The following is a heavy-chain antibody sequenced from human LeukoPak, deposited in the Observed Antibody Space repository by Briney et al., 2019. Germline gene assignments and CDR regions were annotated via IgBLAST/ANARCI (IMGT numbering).Heavy chain of an antibody. D-gene: IGHD5-12*01. Sequence: ASVKVSCKASGYTFASYGIIWVRQAPGQGLEWMGWISAYNGNTNYAQKLQGRVTMTTDTSTSTAYMELRSLRSDDTAVYYCARDFTNYSGYEQFDYWGQGTLVTVSS. CDR1: GYTFASYG. V-gene: IGHV1-18*04. J-gene: IGHJ4*02. CDR3: ARDFTNYSGYEQFDY. CDR2: ISAYNGNT.